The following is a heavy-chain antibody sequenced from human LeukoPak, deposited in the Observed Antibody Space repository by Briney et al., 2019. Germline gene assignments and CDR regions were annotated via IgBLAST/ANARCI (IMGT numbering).Heavy chain of an antibody. V-gene: IGHV3-20*04. CDR1: AFTFDGYG. CDR2: ISWNGGST. D-gene: IGHD3-22*01. Sequence: GGSLRLSCAVSAFTFDGYGMSWVRQAPGKGLEWVSGISWNGGSTAYVDSVKGRFTISRDNAKNSLYLQMNSLRAEDTALYYCARSYASGYYYVGAGYWGQGTLVTVSS. J-gene: IGHJ4*02. CDR3: ARSYASGYYYVGAGY.